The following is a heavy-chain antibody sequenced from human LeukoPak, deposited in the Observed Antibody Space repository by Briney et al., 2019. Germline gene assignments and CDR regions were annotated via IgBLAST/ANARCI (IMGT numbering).Heavy chain of an antibody. J-gene: IGHJ6*03. D-gene: IGHD5-24*01. CDR2: INHSGST. CDR3: ARLRARWLQQGYYYMDV. CDR1: GGSFSGYY. Sequence: PSETLSLTCAVYGGSFSGYYWSWIRQPPGKGLEWIGEINHSGSTNYNPSLKSRVTISVDTSKNQFSLKLSSVTAADTAVYYCARLRARWLQQGYYYMDVWGKGTTVTISS. V-gene: IGHV4-34*01.